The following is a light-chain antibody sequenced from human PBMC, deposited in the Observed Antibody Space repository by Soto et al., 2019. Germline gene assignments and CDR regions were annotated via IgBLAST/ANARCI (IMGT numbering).Light chain of an antibody. Sequence: SALTQPASVSGSPGQSITISCTGTSSDIGGFYYVSWYQQHPGKAPKLIIYEVTNRPSGISHRFSGSRSGNTASLTISGLQADDEADYYCSSYTSNNFFILFGGGTKVTVL. CDR1: SSDIGGFYY. CDR3: SSYTSNNFFIL. V-gene: IGLV2-14*01. J-gene: IGLJ2*01. CDR2: EVT.